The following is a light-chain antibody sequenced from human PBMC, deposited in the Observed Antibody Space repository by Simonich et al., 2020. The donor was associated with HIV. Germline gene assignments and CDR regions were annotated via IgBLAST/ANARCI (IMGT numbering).Light chain of an antibody. Sequence: EIVMTQSPATLSVSPGERATLSGRASQSVSSNLAWYQQKPGQAPRLLIYGASTRATGIPARFSGSGSGTDFTLTISSLQPEDVATYYCQNYHSAPLTFGGGTNVEIK. CDR3: QNYHSAPLT. CDR2: GAS. CDR1: QSVSSN. V-gene: IGKV3-15*01. J-gene: IGKJ4*01.